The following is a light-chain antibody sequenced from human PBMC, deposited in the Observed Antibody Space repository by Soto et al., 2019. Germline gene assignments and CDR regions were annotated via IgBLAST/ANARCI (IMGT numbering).Light chain of an antibody. V-gene: IGKV1-6*01. CDR2: AAS. J-gene: IGKJ1*01. Sequence: AIQMTQSPSSLSASVGDRVTITCRASQGIRNDLGWYQQKPGKAPELLIFAASNLQGEVPSRFSGSGYGTDFTLTISSLQPEDFATYYFLQDYNYPWTFGQGPKVDIE. CDR3: LQDYNYPWT. CDR1: QGIRND.